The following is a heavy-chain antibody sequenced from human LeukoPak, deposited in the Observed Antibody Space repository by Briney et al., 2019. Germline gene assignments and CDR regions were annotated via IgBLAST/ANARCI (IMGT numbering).Heavy chain of an antibody. CDR3: AKRADSSAHSFDY. D-gene: IGHD6-19*01. Sequence: GGSLRLSCAASGFSFSRYGEKWVRHAPGQGLELLSNIRSSDSTTYYADSVKGRFTISRDNAKNSLYLQMDSLRVEDTAVYYCAKRADSSAHSFDYWGQGTLVTVSS. CDR2: IRSSDSTT. V-gene: IGHV3-48*04. CDR1: GFSFSRYG. J-gene: IGHJ4*02.